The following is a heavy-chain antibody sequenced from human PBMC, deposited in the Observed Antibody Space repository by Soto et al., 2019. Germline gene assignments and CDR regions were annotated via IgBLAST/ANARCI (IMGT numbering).Heavy chain of an antibody. J-gene: IGHJ6*02. CDR1: GFTFITYA. V-gene: IGHV3-30-3*01. Sequence: LRLSCAASGFTFITYAMEWVRQSPGKGLDWVALISYDGNNKYYADSVRGRFTISRDNSKNTLYLQMNTLRPEDTALYFCARPVEPFYYYGMDVWGQGTTVTVSS. CDR2: ISYDGNNK. CDR3: ARPVEPFYYYGMDV.